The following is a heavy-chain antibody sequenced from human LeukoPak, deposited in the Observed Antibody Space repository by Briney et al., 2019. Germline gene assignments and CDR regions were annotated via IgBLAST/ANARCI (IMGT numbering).Heavy chain of an antibody. V-gene: IGHV4-39*07. CDR1: GGSISSSSYY. J-gene: IGHJ4*02. Sequence: SETLSLTCTVSGGSISSSSYYWGWIRQPPGKGLEWIGSIYYSGSTNYNPSLKSRVTISVDTSKNQFSLKLSSVTAADTAVYYCARGPNIAAAGINYWGQGTLVTVSS. D-gene: IGHD6-13*01. CDR3: ARGPNIAAAGINY. CDR2: IYYSGST.